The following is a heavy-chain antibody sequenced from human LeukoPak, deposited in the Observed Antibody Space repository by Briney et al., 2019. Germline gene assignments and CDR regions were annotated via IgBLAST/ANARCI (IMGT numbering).Heavy chain of an antibody. D-gene: IGHD3-22*01. J-gene: IGHJ4*02. CDR1: GFTFSSYG. Sequence: QTGGSLRLSCAASGFTFSSYGMSWVRQAPGKGLEWVSAISGSGGSTYYADSVKGRFTISRDNSKNTLYLQMNSLRAEDTAVYYCEIVVVMNSYWGQGTLVTVSS. V-gene: IGHV3-23*01. CDR3: EIVVVMNSY. CDR2: ISGSGGST.